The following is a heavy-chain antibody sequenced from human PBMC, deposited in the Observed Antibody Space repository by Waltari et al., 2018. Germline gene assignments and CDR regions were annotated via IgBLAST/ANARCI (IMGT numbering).Heavy chain of an antibody. J-gene: IGHJ2*01. CDR1: GGSISSYY. CDR3: ARASPRLRYGDRNYDWYFDL. Sequence: QVQLQESGPGLVKPSETLSLTCTVSGGSISSYYWSWIRQPAGKGLEWIGRIYTSGSTTYTPSLKSRCTMSVDTSKNQFSRKLSSVTAADTAVYYCARASPRLRYGDRNYDWYFDLWGRGTLVTVSS. D-gene: IGHD4-17*01. CDR2: IYTSGST. V-gene: IGHV4-4*07.